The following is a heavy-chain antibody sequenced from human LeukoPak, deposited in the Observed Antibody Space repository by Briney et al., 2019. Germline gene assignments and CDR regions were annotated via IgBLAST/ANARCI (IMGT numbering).Heavy chain of an antibody. D-gene: IGHD3-22*01. CDR3: ARGTYYYDSVNWFDP. CDR2: IYPGDSDT. CDR1: GYSFTSYW. J-gene: IGHJ5*02. Sequence: GASLKISCKGSGYSFTSYWIGWVRQMPGKGLEWMGIIYPGDSDTRYSPSFQGQVTISADKSISTAYLQWSSLKASDTAMYYCARGTYYYDSVNWFDPWGQGTLVTVSS. V-gene: IGHV5-51*01.